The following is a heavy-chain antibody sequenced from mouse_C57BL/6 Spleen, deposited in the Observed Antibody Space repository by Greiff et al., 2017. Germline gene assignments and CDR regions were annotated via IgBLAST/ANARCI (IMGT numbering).Heavy chain of an antibody. D-gene: IGHD2-3*01. V-gene: IGHV1-55*01. CDR3: ARDGYYVGFAY. CDR1: GYTFTSYW. CDR2: IYPGSGST. J-gene: IGHJ3*01. Sequence: QVQLQQPGAELVKPGDSVKMSCKASGYTFTSYWITWVKQRPGQGLEWSGDIYPGSGSTNYNEKFKSKATLTVDTSSSTAYMQLSSLTSEDSAVYYCARDGYYVGFAYWGQGTLVTVSA.